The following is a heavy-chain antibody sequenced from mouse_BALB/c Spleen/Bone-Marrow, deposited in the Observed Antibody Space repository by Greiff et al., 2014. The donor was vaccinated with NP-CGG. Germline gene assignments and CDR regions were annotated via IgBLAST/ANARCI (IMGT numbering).Heavy chain of an antibody. D-gene: IGHD2-4*01. CDR1: GYAFSSSW. CDR2: IYPGDGNT. J-gene: IGHJ3*01. CDR3: ALYDYDGLSWFAY. Sequence: VKLMESEPELVKPGASVKISCKASGYAFSSSWMNWVKQRPGQGLEWIGRIYPGDGNTNYNGKFKGKATLTADKSSTTAYMQLSSLTSVDSAVYFCALYDYDGLSWFAYWGQGTLVTVSA. V-gene: IGHV1-82*01.